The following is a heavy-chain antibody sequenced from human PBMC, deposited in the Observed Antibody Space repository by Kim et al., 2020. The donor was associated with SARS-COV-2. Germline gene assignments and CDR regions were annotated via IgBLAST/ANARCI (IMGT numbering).Heavy chain of an antibody. V-gene: IGHV1-18*04. J-gene: IGHJ3*02. CDR1: GYTFTSYG. D-gene: IGHD3-22*01. CDR2: ISAYNGNT. Sequence: ASVKVSCKASGYTFTSYGISWVRQAPGQGLEWMGWISAYNGNTNYAQKLQGRVTMTTDTSTSTAYMELRSLRSDDTAVYYCARDWGYYDSSGYEGDAFDIWGQGTMVTVSS. CDR3: ARDWGYYDSSGYEGDAFDI.